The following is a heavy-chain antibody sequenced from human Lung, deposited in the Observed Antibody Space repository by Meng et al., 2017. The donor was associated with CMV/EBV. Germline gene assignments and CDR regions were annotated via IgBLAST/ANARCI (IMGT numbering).Heavy chain of an antibody. CDR3: LRRSGGSV. J-gene: IGHJ1*01. D-gene: IGHD3-10*01. CDR2: IPHRGSS. Sequence: QVQWRESGPARWKPSETLSLTCAVSGDSITNHNWWAWVRQPPGKGLEWIGEIPHRGSSAYNPSLKSRVSMSIDKSKNQFSLKLTSVTAADTAVYHCLRRSGGSVWGQGTLVTVSS. CDR1: GDSITNHNW. V-gene: IGHV4-4*02.